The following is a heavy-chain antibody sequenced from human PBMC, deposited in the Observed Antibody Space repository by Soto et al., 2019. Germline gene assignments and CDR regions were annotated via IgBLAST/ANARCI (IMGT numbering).Heavy chain of an antibody. CDR3: ARRGGYSYGLEYYYYGMDV. V-gene: IGHV1-8*01. Sequence: ASVKVSCKGSGYTFASYGIGWVRQAPGQGLEWMGWMNPNSGNTGYAQKFQGRVTMTRNTSISTAYMELSSLRSEDTAVYYCARRGGYSYGLEYYYYGMDVWGQGTTVTVSS. CDR1: GYTFASYG. J-gene: IGHJ6*02. D-gene: IGHD5-18*01. CDR2: MNPNSGNT.